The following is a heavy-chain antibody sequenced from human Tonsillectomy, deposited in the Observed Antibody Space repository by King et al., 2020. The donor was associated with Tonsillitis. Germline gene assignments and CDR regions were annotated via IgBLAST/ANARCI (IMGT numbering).Heavy chain of an antibody. J-gene: IGHJ4*02. Sequence: VQLVESGGGLVKPGGSLRLSCAASGFTFSNAWMSWVRQAPGKGLEWVGRIKSKTDGGTRDFATPVKGRFIISRDDSKNMLYLQMNSLKTEDTAVYYCTTGVGRSDNVYWGQGILVTVSS. CDR3: TTGVGRSDNVY. CDR1: GFTFSNAW. D-gene: IGHD2-15*01. V-gene: IGHV3-15*01. CDR2: IKSKTDGGTR.